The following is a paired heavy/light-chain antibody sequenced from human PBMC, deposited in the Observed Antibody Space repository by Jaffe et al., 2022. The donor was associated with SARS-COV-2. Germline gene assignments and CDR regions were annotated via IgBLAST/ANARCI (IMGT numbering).Light chain of an antibody. CDR1: QSLLHSDGKTY. CDR3: MQSIQLPWT. V-gene: IGKV2D-29*01. Sequence: DIVMTQTPLSLSVTPGQPASISCKSSQSLLHSDGKTYLYWYLQKPGQPPQLLIYEVSNRFSGVPDRFSGSGSGTDFTLKISRVEAEDVGVYYCMQSIQLPWTFGQGTKVEIK. J-gene: IGKJ1*01. CDR2: EVS.
Heavy chain of an antibody. CDR1: GFTFSSYA. CDR3: AREGFSGQDYYYYYGMDV. D-gene: IGHD1-26*01. CDR2: ISYDGSNK. J-gene: IGHJ6*02. Sequence: QVQLVESGGGVVQPGRSLRLSCAASGFTFSSYAMHWVRQAPGKGLEWVAVISYDGSNKYYADSVKGRFTISRDNSKNTLYLQMNSLRAEDTAVYYCAREGFSGQDYYYYYGMDVWGQGTTVTVSS. V-gene: IGHV3-30-3*01.